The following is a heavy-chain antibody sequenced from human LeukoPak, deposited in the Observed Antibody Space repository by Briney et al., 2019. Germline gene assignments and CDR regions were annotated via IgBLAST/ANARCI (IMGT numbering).Heavy chain of an antibody. CDR2: IYYSRST. Sequence: PSETLSLTCTVSGGSISSSSYYWGWIRQPPGKGLEWIGSIYYSRSTYYNPSLKSRVTISVDTSKNQFSLKLSSVTAADTAVYYCASQGYYYYYMDVWGKGTTVTVSS. CDR3: ASQGYYYYYMDV. V-gene: IGHV4-39*07. J-gene: IGHJ6*03. CDR1: GGSISSSSYY.